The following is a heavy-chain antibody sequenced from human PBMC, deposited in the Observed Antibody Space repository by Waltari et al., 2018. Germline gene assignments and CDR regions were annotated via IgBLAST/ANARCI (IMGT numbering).Heavy chain of an antibody. Sequence: APGKGLEWVAVIWYDGSNKYYADSVKGRFTISRDNSKNTLYLQMNSLRAEDTAVYYCARADSIVVVPAARAHYYYYYGMDVWGQGTTVTVSS. CDR2: IWYDGSNK. V-gene: IGHV3-33*01. J-gene: IGHJ6*02. D-gene: IGHD2-2*01. CDR3: ARADSIVVVPAARAHYYYYYGMDV.